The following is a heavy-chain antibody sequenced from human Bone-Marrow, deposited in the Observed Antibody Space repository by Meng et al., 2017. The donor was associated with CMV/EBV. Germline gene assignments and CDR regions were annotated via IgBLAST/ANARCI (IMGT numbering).Heavy chain of an antibody. J-gene: IGHJ3*02. CDR3: VRDMDASEGSAFDI. D-gene: IGHD2-2*03. CDR2: INPNSGGT. CDR1: GGTFSSYA. V-gene: IGHV1-2*02. Sequence: ASVKVSCKASGGTFSSYAISWVRQAPGQGLEWMGWINPNSGGTNYAQKFQGRVTMTRDTSISTAYMELSRLRSDDTAVYYCVRDMDASEGSAFDIRGQGTMVTVSS.